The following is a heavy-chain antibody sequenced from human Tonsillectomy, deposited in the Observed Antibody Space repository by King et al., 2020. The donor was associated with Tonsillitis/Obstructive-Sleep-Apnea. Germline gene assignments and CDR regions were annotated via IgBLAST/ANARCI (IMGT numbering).Heavy chain of an antibody. CDR1: AYTFTDYY. D-gene: IGHD5-12*01. CDR3: ARCDYSGYDYFYYGLDV. CDR2: INPNSGGT. Sequence: VQLVESGAEVKKSGASVKVSCTASAYTFTDYYMHWVRQAPGQGLEWMGWINPNSGGTNYAQKFQGRVTMTRDTSISTAYMELSRLRSDDTAMYYCARCDYSGYDYFYYGLDVWGQGTTVTVSS. V-gene: IGHV1-2*02. J-gene: IGHJ6*02.